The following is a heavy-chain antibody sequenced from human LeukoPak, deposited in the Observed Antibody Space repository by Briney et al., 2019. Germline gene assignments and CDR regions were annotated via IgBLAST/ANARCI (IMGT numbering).Heavy chain of an antibody. V-gene: IGHV4-39*01. J-gene: IGHJ4*02. D-gene: IGHD6-19*01. CDR3: ARPGSSSGWYYFDY. CDR2: IYYSEST. CDR1: GGSISSYY. Sequence: SETLSLTCTVSGGSISSYYWGWIRQPPGKGLEWIASIYYSESTFYNPSLKSRVTISVDTSKNQFSLKLSSVTAADTAVYYCARPGSSSGWYYFDYWGQGTLVTVSS.